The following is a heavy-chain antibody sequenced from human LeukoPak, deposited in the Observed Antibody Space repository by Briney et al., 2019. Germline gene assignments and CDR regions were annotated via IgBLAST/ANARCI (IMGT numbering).Heavy chain of an antibody. J-gene: IGHJ4*02. CDR3: AKDTMVRGVIIRDFDY. V-gene: IGHV3-23*01. CDR1: GFTFSSA. CDR2: ISGSGGST. Sequence: GGSLRLSCAASGFTFSSAMTWVRQAPGKGLEWVSAISGSGGSTYYADSVKGRFTISRDNSKNTLYLQMNSLRAEDTAVYYCAKDTMVRGVIIRDFDYWGQGTLVTVSS. D-gene: IGHD3-10*01.